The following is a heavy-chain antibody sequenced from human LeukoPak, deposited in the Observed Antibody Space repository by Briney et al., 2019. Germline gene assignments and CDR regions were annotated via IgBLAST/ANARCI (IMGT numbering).Heavy chain of an antibody. J-gene: IGHJ4*02. CDR3: AKTPAGGSYSTIFDY. D-gene: IGHD1-26*01. Sequence: GGSLRLSCAASGFTFSSYSMNWVRQAPGKGLGWVSSISSSSSYIYYADSVKGRFTISRDNSKNTLYLEMNSLRAEDTAVYYCAKTPAGGSYSTIFDYWGQGTLVTVSS. CDR1: GFTFSSYS. CDR2: ISSSSSYI. V-gene: IGHV3-21*04.